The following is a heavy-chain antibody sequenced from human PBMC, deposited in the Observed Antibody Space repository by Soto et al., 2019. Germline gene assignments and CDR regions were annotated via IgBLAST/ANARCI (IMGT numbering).Heavy chain of an antibody. CDR3: ARVVRDPLWFGELLNPYYYYYMDV. J-gene: IGHJ6*03. V-gene: IGHV3-74*01. Sequence: GGSLRLSCAASGFTFSSYWMHWVRQAPGKGLVWVSRINSDGSSTSYADSVTGRFTISRANAKNTLYLQMNSRRAEDTAVYYCARVVRDPLWFGELLNPYYYYYMDVWGKGTTVTVSS. CDR2: INSDGSST. D-gene: IGHD3-10*01. CDR1: GFTFSSYW.